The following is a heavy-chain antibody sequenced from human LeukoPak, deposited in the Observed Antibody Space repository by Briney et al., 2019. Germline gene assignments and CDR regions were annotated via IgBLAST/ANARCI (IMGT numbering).Heavy chain of an antibody. CDR2: MNPDSGNT. J-gene: IGHJ4*02. Sequence: ASVKVSCKASEYTFNIYDINWVRQAPGQGLKWMGWMNPDSGNTGFAQKFQGRVTMTRNTSITTAYMELSSLRSEDTAVYYCAVHLPGDYLDRWGQGTLVTVSS. CDR3: AVHLPGDYLDR. V-gene: IGHV1-8*01. CDR1: EYTFNIYD.